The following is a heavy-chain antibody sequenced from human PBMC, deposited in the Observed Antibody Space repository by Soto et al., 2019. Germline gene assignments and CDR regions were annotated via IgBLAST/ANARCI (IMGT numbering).Heavy chain of an antibody. J-gene: IGHJ4*02. D-gene: IGHD3-22*01. V-gene: IGHV1-8*01. CDR2: MNPHSGHT. CDR3: ARGRSPNHPLPSCYSYG. CDR1: GYTFTSYD. Sequence: HVQLVQSGAEVKKPGASVKVSCKASGYTFTSYDINWVRQATGQGREWMGWMNPHSGHTGYAQKFQGRVTMTRNASISTAYRELSSLRSDDTAVYYCARGRSPNHPLPSCYSYGWGQGTLVTVSS.